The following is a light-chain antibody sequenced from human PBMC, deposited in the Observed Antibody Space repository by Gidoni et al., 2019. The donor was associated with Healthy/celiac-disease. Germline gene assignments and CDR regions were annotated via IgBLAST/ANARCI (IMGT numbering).Light chain of an antibody. CDR1: QAIRND. J-gene: IGKJ4*01. CDR3: LQDYSYPFT. V-gene: IGKV1-6*01. Sequence: AIEMTQSPSALSASVGDRVTITCQSSQAIRNDLSWYQQKPGKAPKRLIYAASSLQSVIPSRFLGSGSGTDFTLTISSLQPEYFATYYCLQDYSYPFTFGGGTRVEIK. CDR2: AAS.